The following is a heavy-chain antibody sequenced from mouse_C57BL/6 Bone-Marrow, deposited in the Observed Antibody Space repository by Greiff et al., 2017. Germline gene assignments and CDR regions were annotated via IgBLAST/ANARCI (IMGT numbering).Heavy chain of an antibody. CDR1: GYAFSSSW. D-gene: IGHD1-1*01. Sequence: QVQLKESGPELAKPGASVKISCKASGYAFSSSWMNWVKQRPGKGLEWIGRIYPGDGDTNYNGKFKGKATLTADKSSSTAYMQLSSLTSEDSEVYFCARWGALITTVVATDYWGQGTTLTVSS. V-gene: IGHV1-82*01. CDR2: IYPGDGDT. J-gene: IGHJ2*01. CDR3: ARWGALITTVVATDY.